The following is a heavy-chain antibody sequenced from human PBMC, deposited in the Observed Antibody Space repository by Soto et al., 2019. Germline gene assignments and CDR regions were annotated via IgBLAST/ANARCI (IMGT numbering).Heavy chain of an antibody. CDR2: ISGSGGNI. J-gene: IGHJ4*02. V-gene: IGHV3-23*01. CDR3: VRDRGPRVITFDF. CDR1: GLSFDTYA. Sequence: EVQLLESGGGWVKPGGSLRLSCVVSGLSFDTYAMSWVGQAPGKGLEWVSVISGSGGNIWYADSVKDRFNISRDNSKNTLYLQMSTLRVEDAAVYYCVRDRGPRVITFDFWGQGTLVTVSS. D-gene: IGHD3-16*01.